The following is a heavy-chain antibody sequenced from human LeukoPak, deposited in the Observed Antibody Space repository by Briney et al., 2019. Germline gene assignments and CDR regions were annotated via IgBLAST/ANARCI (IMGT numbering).Heavy chain of an antibody. Sequence: GGSLRLSCSASGFTFSSYAMHWVRQAPGKGLEYVSAITTNGGDTYYADSVKGRFTISRDNSKDTLYLQMSSLKTEDTAVYYCTTRGHLRGIDHWGQGTLVTVSS. V-gene: IGHV3-64D*06. CDR3: TTRGHLRGIDH. D-gene: IGHD3-10*01. J-gene: IGHJ4*02. CDR2: ITTNGGDT. CDR1: GFTFSSYA.